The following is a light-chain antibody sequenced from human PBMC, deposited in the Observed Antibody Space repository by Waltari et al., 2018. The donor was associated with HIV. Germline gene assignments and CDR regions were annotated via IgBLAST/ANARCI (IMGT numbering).Light chain of an antibody. CDR2: YDN. Sequence: VLTQPPSVSVAPGKTATITCGGKNIERKSVHWYQQKPGQAPVLVIYYDNDRPSGIPERLSCSNSGDTATLTIRRVGDGDEADYYCQVGDSTSDHVLFGGGTKLTVL. CDR1: NIERKS. V-gene: IGLV3-21*04. CDR3: QVGDSTSDHVL. J-gene: IGLJ2*01.